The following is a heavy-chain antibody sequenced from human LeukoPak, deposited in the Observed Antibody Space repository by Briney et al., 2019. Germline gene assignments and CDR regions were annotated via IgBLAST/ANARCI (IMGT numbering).Heavy chain of an antibody. Sequence: SETLSLTCAVSGGSISSGGYSWSWIRQPPGKGLEWIGYIYHSGSTYYNPSLKSRVTISVDRSKNQFSLKLSSVTAADTAVYYCARAGGWDGDYEQEWYFDLWGRGTLVTVSS. CDR2: IYHSGST. D-gene: IGHD4-17*01. CDR3: ARAGGWDGDYEQEWYFDL. J-gene: IGHJ2*01. CDR1: GGSISSGGYS. V-gene: IGHV4-30-2*01.